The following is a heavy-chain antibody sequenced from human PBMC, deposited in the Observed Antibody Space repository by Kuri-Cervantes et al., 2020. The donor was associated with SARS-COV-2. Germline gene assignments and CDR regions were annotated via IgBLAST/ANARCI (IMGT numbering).Heavy chain of an antibody. CDR1: GFTFSSYS. Sequence: LSLSCAASGFTFSSYSMNWVRQAPGKGLEWVSYISSSSSYKYYADSVKGRFTISRDNANNSLYLQMNSLRAEDTAVYYCARDSHGDCYFDYWGQGTLVTVSS. CDR3: ARDSHGDCYFDY. D-gene: IGHD4-17*01. J-gene: IGHJ4*02. V-gene: IGHV3-21*01. CDR2: ISSSSSYK.